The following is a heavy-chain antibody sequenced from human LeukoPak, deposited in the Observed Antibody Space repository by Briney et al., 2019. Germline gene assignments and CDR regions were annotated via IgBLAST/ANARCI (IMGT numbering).Heavy chain of an antibody. J-gene: IGHJ4*02. CDR3: AKDRAAYFSGGFDL. D-gene: IGHD3-16*01. V-gene: IGHV3-23*01. CDR1: GFIFSNYA. Sequence: GGSLRLSCAASGFIFSNYAMSWVRHAPGKGLEWVSGILDSGSSTFYADSVKGRFTISRDNSKNTLDLQMNSLRAEDTAVYYCAKDRAAYFSGGFDLWGQGTLVTVSS. CDR2: ILDSGSST.